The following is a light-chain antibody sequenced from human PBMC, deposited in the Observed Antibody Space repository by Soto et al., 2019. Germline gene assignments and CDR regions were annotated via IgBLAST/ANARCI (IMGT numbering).Light chain of an antibody. CDR2: DVS. V-gene: IGLV2-14*01. J-gene: IGLJ2*01. CDR1: SSDIGAYKF. Sequence: QSALTQPASVSGSPGQSITISCTGSSSDIGAYKFVSWNQQHPGKAPKLMIYDVSSRPSGVSNRFSGSKSGNTASLTISGIQAEDEADYYCSSYTTSNTVVFGGGTKLTVL. CDR3: SSYTTSNTVV.